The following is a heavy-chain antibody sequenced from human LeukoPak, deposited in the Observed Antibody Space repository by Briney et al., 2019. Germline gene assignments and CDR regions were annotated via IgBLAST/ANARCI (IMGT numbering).Heavy chain of an antibody. J-gene: IGHJ6*03. V-gene: IGHV4-39*07. CDR2: IYYSGST. CDR1: GGSISSSSYY. Sequence: SETLSLTCTVSGGSISSSSYYWGWIRQPPGKGLEWIGSIYYSGSTYYNPSLKSRVTISVDTSKNQFSLKLSSVTAADTAVYYCARDIPHYDILTGPIKRLGYMDVWGKGTTVTVSS. CDR3: ARDIPHYDILTGPIKRLGYMDV. D-gene: IGHD3-9*01.